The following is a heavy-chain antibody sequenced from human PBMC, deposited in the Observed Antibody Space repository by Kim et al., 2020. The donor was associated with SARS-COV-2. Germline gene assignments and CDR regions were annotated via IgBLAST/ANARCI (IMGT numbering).Heavy chain of an antibody. J-gene: IGHJ6*02. CDR3: TTDLAPGMDV. V-gene: IGHV3-15*01. Sequence: GGSLRLSCAASGFTFSNAWMSWVRQAPGKGLEWVGRIKSNTDGGTTDYAAPVKGRFTISRDDSKNALYLQMNSLKTEDTAVYYCTTDLAPGMDVWGQGTTVTVSS. CDR2: IKSNTDGGTT. CDR1: GFTFSNAW.